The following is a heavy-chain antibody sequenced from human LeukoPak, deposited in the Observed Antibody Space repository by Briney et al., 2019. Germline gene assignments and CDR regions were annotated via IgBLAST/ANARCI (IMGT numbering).Heavy chain of an antibody. V-gene: IGHV3-23*01. CDR3: ARDYGSRGSSSYPFDN. D-gene: IGHD3-10*01. CDR2: IDESGGSI. J-gene: IGHJ4*02. CDR1: GFTFSSDA. Sequence: GGSLRLSCAATGFTFSSDAMSWVRQAPGKGLEWVSGIDESGGSIYYADSVKGRFTISRDNSKNTLDLQMNSLRAEDTAVYYCARDYGSRGSSSYPFDNWSQGTLVTLSP.